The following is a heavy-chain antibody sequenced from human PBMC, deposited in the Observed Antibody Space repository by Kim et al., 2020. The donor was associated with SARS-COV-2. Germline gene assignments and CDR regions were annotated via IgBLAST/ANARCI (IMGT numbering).Heavy chain of an antibody. V-gene: IGHV3-23*01. CDR1: GFTFSSYA. J-gene: IGHJ4*02. CDR2: ISASGGDT. Sequence: GGSLRLSCAASGFTFSSYALSWVRQAPGKGLEWVSRISASGGDTYYADSVQGRFTISRDNSKNSLNLEMNSLRAEDTALYYCAKVTTLTDPFHDYWGQAT. CDR3: AKVTTLTDPFHDY. D-gene: IGHD4-4*01.